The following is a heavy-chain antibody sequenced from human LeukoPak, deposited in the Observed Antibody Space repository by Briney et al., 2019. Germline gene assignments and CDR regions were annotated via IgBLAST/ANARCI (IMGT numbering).Heavy chain of an antibody. Sequence: SETLSLTCTVSGGSFSSGSYYWSWIRQPPGKGLEWIGYIYYSGSTNYNPSLKSRVTISVDTSKNQFSLKLSSVTAADTAVYYCARETYSSSWYSPFDYWGQGTLVTVSS. V-gene: IGHV4-61*01. J-gene: IGHJ4*02. CDR1: GGSFSSGSYY. CDR2: IYYSGST. D-gene: IGHD6-13*01. CDR3: ARETYSSSWYSPFDY.